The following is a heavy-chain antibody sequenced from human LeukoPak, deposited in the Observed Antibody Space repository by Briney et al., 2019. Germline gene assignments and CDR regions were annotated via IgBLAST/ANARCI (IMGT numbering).Heavy chain of an antibody. Sequence: GGSLRLSCAASGFTFSSYGMHWVRQAPGKGLEWVALISYDGSNEYYAGSVRGRFTISRDNAKNSLYLQMNSLRAEDTAVYYCARAEASVTTEYYFDYWGQGTLVTVSS. D-gene: IGHD4-17*01. CDR2: ISYDGSNE. V-gene: IGHV3-30*03. J-gene: IGHJ4*02. CDR3: ARAEASVTTEYYFDY. CDR1: GFTFSSYG.